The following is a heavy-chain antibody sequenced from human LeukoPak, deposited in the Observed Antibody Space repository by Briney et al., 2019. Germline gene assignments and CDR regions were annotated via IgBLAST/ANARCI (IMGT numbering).Heavy chain of an antibody. Sequence: GGSLRLSCAASGFTFSGFSMSWVRQSPTKGLEWVANIKQDGSERYYVDSVKGRFTISRDNAKNSLSLQMNNLRVEDTAVYYCARAGSHWHYVYWGRGTVVTVSS. D-gene: IGHD3-10*01. V-gene: IGHV3-7*01. CDR2: IKQDGSER. CDR3: ARAGSHWHYVY. J-gene: IGHJ4*02. CDR1: GFTFSGFS.